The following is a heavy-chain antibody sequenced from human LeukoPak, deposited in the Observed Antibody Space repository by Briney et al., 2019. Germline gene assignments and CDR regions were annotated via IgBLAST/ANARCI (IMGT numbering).Heavy chain of an antibody. CDR3: ARDRDYYDSSGYYYYYYYMDV. V-gene: IGHV4-38-2*02. J-gene: IGHJ6*03. Sequence: SETLSLTCTVSGYPISSGYYWGWIRQPPGKGLEWIGSIYHSGSTYYNPSLKSRVTISVGTSKNQFSLKLSSVTAADTAVYYCARDRDYYDSSGYYYYYYYMDVWGKGTTVTVSS. CDR1: GYPISSGYY. CDR2: IYHSGST. D-gene: IGHD3-22*01.